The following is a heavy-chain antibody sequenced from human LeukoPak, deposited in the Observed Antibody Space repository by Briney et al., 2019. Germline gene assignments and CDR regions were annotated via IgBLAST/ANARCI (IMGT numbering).Heavy chain of an antibody. CDR3: ARAYYSVGNYFDY. Sequence: SVKVSCKASGGTFSSYAISWVRQAPGQGLEWMGGIIPIFGTANYAQKFQGRVTITADESTSTAYMELSSLRSEDTALYYCARAYYSVGNYFDYWGKGTLVTVSS. V-gene: IGHV1-69*13. CDR1: GGTFSSYA. J-gene: IGHJ4*02. D-gene: IGHD5/OR15-5a*01. CDR2: IIPIFGTA.